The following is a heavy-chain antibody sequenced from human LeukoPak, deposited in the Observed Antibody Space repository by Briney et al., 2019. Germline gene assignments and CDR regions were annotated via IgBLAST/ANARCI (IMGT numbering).Heavy chain of an antibody. D-gene: IGHD3-10*01. CDR1: GFTFSSYA. J-gene: IGHJ3*02. Sequence: PGRSLRLSCAASGFTFSSYAMHWVRQAPGKGLEWVAVIPYDGSNKYYADSVKGRFTISRDNSKNTLYLQMNSLRVEDTAVYYCARSYGSDKDDAFDIWGQGTMVTVSS. CDR2: IPYDGSNK. V-gene: IGHV3-30-3*01. CDR3: ARSYGSDKDDAFDI.